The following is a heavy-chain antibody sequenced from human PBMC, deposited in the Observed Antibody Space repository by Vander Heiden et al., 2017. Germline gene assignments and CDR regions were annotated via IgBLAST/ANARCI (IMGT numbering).Heavy chain of an antibody. Sequence: EVQLVESGGGLVKPGGSLRLSCAASGFTSSNAWTSWVRQAPGKGLEWVGRIKSKTDGGTTDYAAPVKGRFTISRDDSKNTLYLQMNSLKTEDTAVYYCTTDPGGSGSYVDYWGQGTLVTVSS. D-gene: IGHD1-26*01. CDR2: IKSKTDGGTT. CDR1: GFTSSNAW. CDR3: TTDPGGSGSYVDY. V-gene: IGHV3-15*01. J-gene: IGHJ4*02.